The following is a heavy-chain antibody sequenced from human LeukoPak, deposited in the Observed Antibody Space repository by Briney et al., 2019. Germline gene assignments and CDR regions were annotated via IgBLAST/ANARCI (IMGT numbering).Heavy chain of an antibody. V-gene: IGHV4-4*09. CDR3: ARMGSGGWYRYYYYYMDV. J-gene: IGHJ6*03. Sequence: SETLSLTCTVSGGSISSYYWSWIRQPPGKGLEWIGYIYTSGSTNYNPSLKSRVTISVDTSKNQFSLKLSSVTAADTAVYYCARMGSGGWYRYYYYYMDVWGKGTTVTVSS. D-gene: IGHD6-19*01. CDR1: GGSISSYY. CDR2: IYTSGST.